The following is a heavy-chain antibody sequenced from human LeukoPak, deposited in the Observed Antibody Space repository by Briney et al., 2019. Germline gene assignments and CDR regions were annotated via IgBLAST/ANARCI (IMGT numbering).Heavy chain of an antibody. D-gene: IGHD1-1*01. CDR1: GFTFSSHA. CDR3: ANEVRPDDY. CDR2: IDISGGST. J-gene: IGHJ4*02. Sequence: GGSLRLSCVASGFTFSSHAMCWVRQAPGKGLEWVASIDISGGSTYYEDSVQGRFTISRDNSKNTLYLEMNSLRVEDTALYYCANEVRPDDYWGQGTLVTVSS. V-gene: IGHV3-23*01.